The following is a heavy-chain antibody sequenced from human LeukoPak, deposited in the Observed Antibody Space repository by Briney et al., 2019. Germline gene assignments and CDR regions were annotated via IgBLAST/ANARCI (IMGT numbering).Heavy chain of an antibody. Sequence: SETLSLTCTVSGGSISSSSYYWGWIRQPPGKGLEWIGSIYYSGSTYYNPSLKSRVTISVDTSKNQFSLELSSVTAADTAVYYCARQRYNWNDCYFDYWGQGTLVTVSS. J-gene: IGHJ4*02. D-gene: IGHD1-20*01. V-gene: IGHV4-39*01. CDR2: IYYSGST. CDR3: ARQRYNWNDCYFDY. CDR1: GGSISSSSYY.